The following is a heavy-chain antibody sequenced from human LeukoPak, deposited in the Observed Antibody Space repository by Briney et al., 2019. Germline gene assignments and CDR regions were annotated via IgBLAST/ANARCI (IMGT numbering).Heavy chain of an antibody. D-gene: IGHD2-2*01. V-gene: IGHV1-2*02. CDR3: ATVECSSTSCPPFGYYYYMDV. CDR1: GYTFTGYY. CDR2: ISPNSGGT. Sequence: GASVKVSCKASGYTFTGYYLHWVRQAPGQGLEWMGWISPNSGGTNYAQKFQGRVTMTRDTSISTAYMELSRLRSDDTAVYYCATVECSSTSCPPFGYYYYMDVWGKGTTVTVSS. J-gene: IGHJ6*03.